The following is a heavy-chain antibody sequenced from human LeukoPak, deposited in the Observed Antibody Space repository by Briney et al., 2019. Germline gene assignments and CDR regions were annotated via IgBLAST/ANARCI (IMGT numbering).Heavy chain of an antibody. CDR2: IVDNDSPT. CDR1: GFTFSIYA. V-gene: IGHV3-23*01. Sequence: QSGGSLRLSCAASGFTFSIYAMTWVRQAPGKGLEWVSTIVDNDSPTYYADSVKGRFTISRDNSKNTLYLQMNSLRDADTALYYCATHGGYRGYGADYFDYWGQGTLVTVSS. CDR3: ATHGGYRGYGADYFDY. J-gene: IGHJ4*02. D-gene: IGHD5-12*01.